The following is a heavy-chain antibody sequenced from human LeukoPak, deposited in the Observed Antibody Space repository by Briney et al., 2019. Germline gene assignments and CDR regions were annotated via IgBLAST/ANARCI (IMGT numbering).Heavy chain of an antibody. CDR2: ISSTNNYI. Sequence: GGSLRLSCAASGFTFSSFSMNWVRQAPGKGLEWVSFISSTNNYIYYADSVKGRFTISRDNAKNSLYLQMNSLRAEDTAVYYCARDYSSGSFYGDYYFDYWGQGTLVTVSS. J-gene: IGHJ4*02. D-gene: IGHD1-26*01. V-gene: IGHV3-21*01. CDR1: GFTFSSFS. CDR3: ARDYSSGSFYGDYYFDY.